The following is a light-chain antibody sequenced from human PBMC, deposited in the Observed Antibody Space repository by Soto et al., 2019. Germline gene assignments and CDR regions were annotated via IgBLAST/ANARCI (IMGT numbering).Light chain of an antibody. V-gene: IGKV3-20*01. J-gene: IGKJ1*01. Sequence: EIVLTQSPGTLSLSPGERATLSCRASQSLNSFYLAWYQQKPGHAPMLLIYGSSKRATGIPARFSGSGSGTDFTLTISRLDPEDFAVYYCQQYDISPRTFGQGTKVEVK. CDR2: GSS. CDR3: QQYDISPRT. CDR1: QSLNSFY.